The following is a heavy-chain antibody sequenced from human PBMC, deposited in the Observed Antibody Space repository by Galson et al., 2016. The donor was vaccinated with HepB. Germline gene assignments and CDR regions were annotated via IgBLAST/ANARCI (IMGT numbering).Heavy chain of an antibody. D-gene: IGHD3-16*01. Sequence: SLRLSCAASGFTFSTYVMTWVRQAPGKGLEWVEALSDGGERTDYADSVKGRFIISRDNSKNTVFLQMHSLRVDDTAVYYCTRRTGGSPDDWGQGTLVTVSS. CDR3: TRRTGGSPDD. V-gene: IGHV3-23*01. CDR1: GFTFSTYV. CDR2: LSDGGERT. J-gene: IGHJ4*02.